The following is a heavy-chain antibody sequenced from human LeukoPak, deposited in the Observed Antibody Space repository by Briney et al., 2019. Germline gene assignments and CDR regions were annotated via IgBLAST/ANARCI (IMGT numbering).Heavy chain of an antibody. CDR3: ARSGSGHHYYYYMDV. CDR1: GFTFSSYS. Sequence: PGGSLRLSCAASGFTFSSYSMNWVRQAPGKGLEWASYISSSSSTIYYADSVKGRFTISRDNAKNSLYLQMNSLRAEDTAVYYCARSGSGHHYYYYMDVWGKGTTVTVSS. D-gene: IGHD3-10*01. V-gene: IGHV3-48*01. J-gene: IGHJ6*03. CDR2: ISSSSSTI.